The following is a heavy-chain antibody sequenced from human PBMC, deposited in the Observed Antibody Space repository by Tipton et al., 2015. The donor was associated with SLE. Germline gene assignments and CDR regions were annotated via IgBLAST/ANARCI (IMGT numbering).Heavy chain of an antibody. Sequence: SLRLSCAASGFTFSSYAMHWVRQAPGKGLEWVAVISYDGSNKYYGDSVKGRFTISRDNSKNTLYLQMNSLRAEDTAVYYCASGFSGSYLGIDYWGQGTLVTVSS. CDR1: GFTFSSYA. CDR3: ASGFSGSYLGIDY. V-gene: IGHV3-30*04. D-gene: IGHD1-26*01. CDR2: ISYDGSNK. J-gene: IGHJ4*02.